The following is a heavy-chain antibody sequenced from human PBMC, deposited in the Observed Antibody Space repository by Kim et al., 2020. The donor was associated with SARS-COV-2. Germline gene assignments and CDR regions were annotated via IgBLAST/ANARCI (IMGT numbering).Heavy chain of an antibody. CDR1: GFTFSSYV. D-gene: IGHD3-3*01. V-gene: IGHV3-23*01. CDR2: ISGSGVST. CDR3: AKDDSYYDFWSGYYPRQLDY. Sequence: GGSLRLSCAASGFTFSSYVMSWVRQAPGKGLEWVSAISGSGVSTYYADSVKGRFTISRDNSKNTLYLQMNSLRAEDTAVYYCAKDDSYYDFWSGYYPRQLDYWGQGTLVTVSS. J-gene: IGHJ4*02.